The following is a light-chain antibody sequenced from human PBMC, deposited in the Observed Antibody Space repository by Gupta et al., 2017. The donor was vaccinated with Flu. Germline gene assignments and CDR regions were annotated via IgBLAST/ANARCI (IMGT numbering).Light chain of an antibody. V-gene: IGLV2-8*01. J-gene: IGLJ3*02. Sequence: QSALTQPPSASGSPGQSVTISCTGTSNDVGGYDYVSWYMQHPGKVPRLLIYEVTQRPSGVPDLFSGSKSGNTATLTVSALQADDEADYYCSSYTVTNTVVFGGGTKLTVL. CDR1: SNDVGGYDY. CDR3: SSYTVTNTVV. CDR2: EVT.